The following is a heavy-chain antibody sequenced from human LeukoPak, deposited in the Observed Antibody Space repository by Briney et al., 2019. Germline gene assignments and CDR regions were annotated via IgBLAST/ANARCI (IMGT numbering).Heavy chain of an antibody. V-gene: IGHV1-69*02. D-gene: IGHD6-13*01. CDR2: IIPILGIA. CDR1: GGTFSSYT. Sequence: SVKVSCKASGGTFSSYTISWVRQAPGQGLEWMGRIIPILGIANYAQKFQGRVTITADKSTSTAYMELSSLRSEDAAVYYCARGGGSRWGGGGVDYWGQGTLVTVSS. CDR3: ARGGGSRWGGGGVDY. J-gene: IGHJ4*02.